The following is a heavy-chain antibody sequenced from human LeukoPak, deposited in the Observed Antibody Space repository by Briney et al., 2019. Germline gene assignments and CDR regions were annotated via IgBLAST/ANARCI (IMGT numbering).Heavy chain of an antibody. Sequence: GGSLRLSCAASGFTFRNFWMSWVRQAPGGGLEWVANIHPEGNEKYHVESVKGRFTISRDNAKNSLFLQMNGLRVEDTAVYYCARGDDFSGDHWGQGTLVTVSS. CDR3: ARGDDFSGDH. CDR2: IHPEGNEK. J-gene: IGHJ4*02. V-gene: IGHV3-7*04. D-gene: IGHD1-1*01. CDR1: GFTFRNFW.